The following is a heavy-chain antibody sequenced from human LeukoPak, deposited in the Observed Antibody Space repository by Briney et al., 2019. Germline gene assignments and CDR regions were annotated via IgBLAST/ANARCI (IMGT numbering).Heavy chain of an antibody. Sequence: PGGSLRLSCEASGFTFSRYGMHWVRQAPGKALVWVSRIKSDGKTNYADSVKGRFTIPRDNAKNTISLQMNSLSAEDTGVYYCARAPSEVGGYYPEYFRHWGQGTLVTVSS. CDR3: ARAPSEVGGYYPEYFRH. CDR2: IKSDGKT. J-gene: IGHJ1*01. V-gene: IGHV3-74*01. CDR1: GFTFSRYG. D-gene: IGHD3-3*01.